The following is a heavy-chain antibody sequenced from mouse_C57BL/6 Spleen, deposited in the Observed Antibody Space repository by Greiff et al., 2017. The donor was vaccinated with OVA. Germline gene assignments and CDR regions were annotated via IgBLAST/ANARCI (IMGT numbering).Heavy chain of an antibody. J-gene: IGHJ2*01. D-gene: IGHD1-1*01. CDR3: AREYYGSNFDY. V-gene: IGHV5-17*01. CDR2: ISSGSSTI. CDR1: GFTFSDYG. Sequence: EVHLVESGGGLVKPGGSLKLSCAASGFTFSDYGMHWVRQAPETGLEWVAYISSGSSTIYYADTVQGRFTISRDNAKNTLFLQMTSLGSEDTAMYYCAREYYGSNFDYWGQGTTLTVSS.